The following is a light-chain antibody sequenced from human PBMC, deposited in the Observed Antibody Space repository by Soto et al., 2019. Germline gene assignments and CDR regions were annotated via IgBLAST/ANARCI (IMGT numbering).Light chain of an antibody. J-gene: IGKJ1*01. V-gene: IGKV1-5*03. CDR1: QNINKW. CDR2: KAS. Sequence: DNQMTQSPSTLSAFVGDRVTITCRASQNINKWLAWYHQKPGKAPKLLIYKASTLKSGVPERFSGSGSGTEFTLTISSLQPDDFATYYCQQYNSYSEAFGQGTKVDIK. CDR3: QQYNSYSEA.